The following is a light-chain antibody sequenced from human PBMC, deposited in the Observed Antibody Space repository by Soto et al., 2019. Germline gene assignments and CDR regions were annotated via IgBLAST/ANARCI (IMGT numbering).Light chain of an antibody. J-gene: IGLJ2*01. V-gene: IGLV2-14*01. CDR3: CSYTSLSTVV. CDR2: AVS. Sequence: QSVLTQPASVSGSPGQSITISCTGTSSDVGGYNHVSWYQHSPGKAPKLILFAVSDRPSGVSHRFSGPKSGNTASLTISGLQADDEADYYCCSYTSLSTVVFGGGTKVTVL. CDR1: SSDVGGYNH.